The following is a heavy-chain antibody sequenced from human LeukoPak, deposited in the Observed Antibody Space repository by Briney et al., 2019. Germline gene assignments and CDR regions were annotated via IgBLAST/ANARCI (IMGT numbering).Heavy chain of an antibody. J-gene: IGHJ4*02. CDR3: ARGRYYGFSGDS. Sequence: SGTLSLTCTVSGGSIGNDGYYWNWLRQHPGRGLEWIAFIYYSGAASYNPSLKSRVTISVDTSTNQFSLKLTSVTAADTAVYFCARGRYYGFSGDSWGQGTLVTVSS. CDR2: IYYSGAA. V-gene: IGHV4-31*03. D-gene: IGHD3-10*01. CDR1: GGSIGNDGYY.